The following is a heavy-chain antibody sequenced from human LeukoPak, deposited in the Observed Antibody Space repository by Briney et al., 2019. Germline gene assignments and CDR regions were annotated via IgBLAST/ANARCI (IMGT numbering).Heavy chain of an antibody. Sequence: GGSLRLPCAASGFTFSSYSMNWVRQAPGKGLEWVSYISSRSTYIYHADSVKGRSTISRDNAKNSLFLQMNSLRAEDTAVYFCAKSTRAVMAMMDVWGKGTTVTVSS. V-gene: IGHV3-21*05. D-gene: IGHD3-16*01. CDR1: GFTFSSYS. J-gene: IGHJ6*04. CDR2: ISSRSTYI. CDR3: AKSTRAVMAMMDV.